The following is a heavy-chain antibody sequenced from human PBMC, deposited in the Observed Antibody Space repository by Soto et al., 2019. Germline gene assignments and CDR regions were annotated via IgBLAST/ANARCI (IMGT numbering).Heavy chain of an antibody. J-gene: IGHJ4*02. Sequence: QVQLVQSGAEVKKPGSSVKVSCKASGGTFSSYTISWVRQAPGQGLEWMGRIIPILGIANYAQKFQGRVTITEDKSTSTDYMELSSLRSEDTAVYYCARTMPRCSGGSCYSGFDYWGQGTLVTVSS. D-gene: IGHD2-15*01. CDR2: IIPILGIA. V-gene: IGHV1-69*02. CDR3: ARTMPRCSGGSCYSGFDY. CDR1: GGTFSSYT.